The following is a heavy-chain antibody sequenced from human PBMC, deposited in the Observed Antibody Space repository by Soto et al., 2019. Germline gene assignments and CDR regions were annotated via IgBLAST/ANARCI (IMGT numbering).Heavy chain of an antibody. CDR1: GYTFTSYA. CDR3: ATENWHYGLHPTPLDY. Sequence: ASVKVSCKASGYTFTSYAMHWVRQAPGQRLEWMGWINAGNGNTKYSQKFQGRVTITRDTSASTAYMELSSLRSEDTAVYYCATENWHYGLHPTPLDYWGQATPATVYS. D-gene: IGHD4-17*01. V-gene: IGHV1-3*01. J-gene: IGHJ4*02. CDR2: INAGNGNT.